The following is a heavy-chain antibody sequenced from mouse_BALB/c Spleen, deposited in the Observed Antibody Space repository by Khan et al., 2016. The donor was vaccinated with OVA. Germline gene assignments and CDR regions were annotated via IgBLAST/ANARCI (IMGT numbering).Heavy chain of an antibody. CDR2: ISPGSGDT. Sequence: QVQLQQSGAELARPGASVKLSCKASGYTFTDYYINWVKLRTGQGLEWIGEISPGSGDTDYNERFKGKATLTADKSSSTAYMQLSSLTSEASAVYFCARRNYFGYTFAYWGQGTLVTVSA. CDR3: ARRNYFGYTFAY. D-gene: IGHD1-2*01. J-gene: IGHJ3*01. CDR1: GYTFTDYY. V-gene: IGHV1-77*01.